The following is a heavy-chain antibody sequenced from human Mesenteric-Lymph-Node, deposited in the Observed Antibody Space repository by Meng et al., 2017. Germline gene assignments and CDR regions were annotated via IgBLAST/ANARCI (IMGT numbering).Heavy chain of an antibody. CDR3: ARVSSGWDYFDY. J-gene: IGHJ4*02. Sequence: QVQVQYWVDGLLTPSATLSLPCAVSCGSIGTGCYYWSWTRQHPGKGLEWIGDIYYTGSTFHNPSLKSRVTISVDTSKNQFALNLRSVTAADTSVYYCARVSSGWDYFDYWGQGTLVTVPS. D-gene: IGHD6-19*01. CDR1: CGSIGTGCYY. V-gene: IGHV4-31*02. CDR2: IYYTGST.